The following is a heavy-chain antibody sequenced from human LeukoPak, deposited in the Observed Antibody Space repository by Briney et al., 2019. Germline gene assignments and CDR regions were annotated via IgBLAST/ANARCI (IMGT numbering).Heavy chain of an antibody. CDR2: IRYDGSNK. V-gene: IGHV3-30*02. CDR3: AKSYYYGSGSPRALGY. CDR1: GFTFSSYG. D-gene: IGHD3-10*01. Sequence: PGGSLRLSCAASGFTFSSYGMHWVRQAPGKGLEWVAFIRYDGSNKYYADSVKGRFTISRDNSKNTLYLQMNSLRAEDTAVYYCAKSYYYGSGSPRALGYWGQGTLVTVSS. J-gene: IGHJ4*02.